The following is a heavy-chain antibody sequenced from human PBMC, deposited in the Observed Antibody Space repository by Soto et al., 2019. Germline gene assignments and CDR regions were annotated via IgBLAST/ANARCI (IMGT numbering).Heavy chain of an antibody. D-gene: IGHD3-22*01. Sequence: GGSLRLSCSASGFTFSNYWMHWVRQAPGKGLVWVSRINIDGSGTTYADSVKGRFTISRDNAKNTVFLEMKNLRAEDTAVYYCARDYYDPQGWGPATTLTVSS. CDR1: GFTFSNYW. CDR3: ARDYYDPQG. CDR2: INIDGSGT. V-gene: IGHV3-74*03. J-gene: IGHJ6*02.